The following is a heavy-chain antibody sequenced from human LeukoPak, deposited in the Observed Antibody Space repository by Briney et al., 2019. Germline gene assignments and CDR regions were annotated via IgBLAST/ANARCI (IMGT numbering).Heavy chain of an antibody. CDR2: IYTSGST. CDR1: GGSISSGSYY. D-gene: IGHD3-22*01. Sequence: SQTLSLTCTVSGGSISSGSYYWSWIRQPAGKGLEWIGRIYTSGSTNYNPSLKSRVTISVDTSKNQFSLKLSSVTAADTAVYYGARVPPYYYDSSGYYYFDYGGQEPLVTVSS. CDR3: ARVPPYYYDSSGYYYFDY. V-gene: IGHV4-61*02. J-gene: IGHJ4*02.